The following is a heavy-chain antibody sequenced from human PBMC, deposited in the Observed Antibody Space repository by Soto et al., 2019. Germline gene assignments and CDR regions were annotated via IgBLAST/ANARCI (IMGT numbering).Heavy chain of an antibody. D-gene: IGHD6-19*01. J-gene: IGHJ6*03. V-gene: IGHV1-18*01. Sequence: QDQLVQTGVEVKKPGASVKVSCKASGYSFTNYGITWVRQAPGQGFEWMGWISSYNGNTNYAQKFQGRVTMTTDASTSTAYLELRSLRSDDTAVYYCARDRVVAPPVAGNNHYYYYMDVWGKGTTVTVSS. CDR3: ARDRVVAPPVAGNNHYYYYMDV. CDR2: ISSYNGNT. CDR1: GYSFTNYG.